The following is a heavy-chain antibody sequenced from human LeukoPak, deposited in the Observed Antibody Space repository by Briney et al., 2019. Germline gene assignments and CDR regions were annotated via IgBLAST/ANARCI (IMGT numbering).Heavy chain of an antibody. CDR1: GFTFSSYW. Sequence: PGGSLRLSCAASGFTFSSYWMSWVRQAPEKGLEWVANIKEDGSGKYYVDSVKGRFTISRDNAKNSLYLQMNSLRAEDTAVYYCARVYGSQPYWYFDLWGRGTLVTVSP. D-gene: IGHD4-17*01. V-gene: IGHV3-7*01. J-gene: IGHJ2*01. CDR2: IKEDGSGK. CDR3: ARVYGSQPYWYFDL.